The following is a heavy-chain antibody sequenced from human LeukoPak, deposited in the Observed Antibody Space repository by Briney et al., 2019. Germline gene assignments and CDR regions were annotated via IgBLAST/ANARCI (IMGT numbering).Heavy chain of an antibody. CDR1: GYTFTSYY. J-gene: IGHJ6*02. CDR2: INPSGGGT. CDR3: ARGGDSMVRGVIALDYYYYYGMDV. V-gene: IGHV1-46*01. D-gene: IGHD3-10*01. Sequence: ASVKVSCKASGYTFTSYYMHWVRQAPGQGLEWMGIINPSGGGTSSAQKFQGRVTMTRDTSTSTVYMELSSLRSEDTAVYYCARGGDSMVRGVIALDYYYYYGMDVWGQGTTVTVSS.